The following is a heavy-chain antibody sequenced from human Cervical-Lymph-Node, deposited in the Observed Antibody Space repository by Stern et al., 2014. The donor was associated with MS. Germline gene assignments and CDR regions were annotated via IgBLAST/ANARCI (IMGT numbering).Heavy chain of an antibody. D-gene: IGHD2-8*02. J-gene: IGHJ6*02. Sequence: QVQLVQSGAEVKKPGSSVKVSCKASGGTFSDFAISWVRQAPRQGLEWMGGIIPVFGTANYAQKVQGRVTITADESTSTVYMELSSLTSEDPAVYYCARDSDIGNTEYGMDVWGQGTTVTVSS. CDR3: ARDSDIGNTEYGMDV. V-gene: IGHV1-69*01. CDR2: IIPVFGTA. CDR1: GGTFSDFA.